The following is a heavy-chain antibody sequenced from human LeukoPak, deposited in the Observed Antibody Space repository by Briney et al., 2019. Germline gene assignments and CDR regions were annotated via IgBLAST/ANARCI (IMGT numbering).Heavy chain of an antibody. CDR3: AGSPDGGYPDS. V-gene: IGHV6-1*01. CDR2: TYYRSKWIS. Sequence: SQTLSLTCAISGDSVSSNIAAWNWLRQSPSRGLEWLGRTYYRSKWISDYAVPVKSRITINADTSKNQFSLQLNSVTPDDTAVYYCAGSPDGGYPDSWGQGALVTVSS. J-gene: IGHJ4*02. D-gene: IGHD1-26*01. CDR1: GDSVSSNIAA.